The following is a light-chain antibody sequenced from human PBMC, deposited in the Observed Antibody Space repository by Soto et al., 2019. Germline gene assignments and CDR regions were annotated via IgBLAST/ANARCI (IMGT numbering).Light chain of an antibody. J-gene: IGKJ3*01. Sequence: DIQLTQSPSFLSACVGDRVNITCRASQVISSYLAWFQQKPGKAPKLLIYAASTLQSGVPSRFSGSGSGTEFTLTISSLQPDDFATYYCQHLNSYPFTFGPGTKVDIK. V-gene: IGKV1-9*01. CDR3: QHLNSYPFT. CDR1: QVISSY. CDR2: AAS.